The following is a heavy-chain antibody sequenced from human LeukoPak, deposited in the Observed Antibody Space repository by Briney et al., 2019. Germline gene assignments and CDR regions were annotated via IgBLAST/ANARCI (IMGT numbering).Heavy chain of an antibody. J-gene: IGHJ6*03. CDR1: GGSISSSTYY. D-gene: IGHD2-8*01. Sequence: SETLSLTCTVSGGSISSSTYYWGWIRQPPGKGLEWIGSIYYSGSTYYNPSLKSRVTISVDTSKNQFSLKLSSVTAADTAVYYCARELISVTFYYYYYMDVWGKGTTVTVSS. V-gene: IGHV4-39*07. CDR2: IYYSGST. CDR3: ARELISVTFYYYYYMDV.